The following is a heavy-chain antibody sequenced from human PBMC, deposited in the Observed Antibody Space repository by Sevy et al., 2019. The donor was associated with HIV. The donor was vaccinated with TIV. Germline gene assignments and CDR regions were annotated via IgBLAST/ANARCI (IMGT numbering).Heavy chain of an antibody. CDR1: GYTFTGYY. Sequence: ASVKVSCKASGYTFTGYYMHLVRQAPGQGLEWMGRINPNSGGTNYAQKFQGRVTMTRDTSISTAYMELSRLRSDDTAVYYCARDANYYDSSGIPLDAFDIWGQGTMVTVSS. CDR2: INPNSGGT. V-gene: IGHV1-2*06. CDR3: ARDANYYDSSGIPLDAFDI. D-gene: IGHD3-22*01. J-gene: IGHJ3*02.